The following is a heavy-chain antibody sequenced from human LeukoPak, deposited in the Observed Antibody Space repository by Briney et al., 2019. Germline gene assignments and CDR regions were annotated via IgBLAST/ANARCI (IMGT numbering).Heavy chain of an antibody. Sequence: SGGSLRLSCAASGFTFSSYSMNWVRQAPGKGLEWVSYISSSSSTIYYADSAKGRFTISRDNAKNSLYLQMNSLRAEDTAVYYCARDGVTTVTPPAYWGQGTLVTVSS. CDR3: ARDGVTTVTPPAY. CDR1: GFTFSSYS. V-gene: IGHV3-48*01. J-gene: IGHJ4*02. D-gene: IGHD4-17*01. CDR2: ISSSSSTI.